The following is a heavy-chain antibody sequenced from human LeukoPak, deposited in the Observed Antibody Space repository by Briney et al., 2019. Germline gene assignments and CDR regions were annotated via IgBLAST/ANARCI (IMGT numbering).Heavy chain of an antibody. CDR2: ISSSGNKI. CDR3: AREGLPYSGDH. Sequence: GGSLRLSCAASGFTFSGYEMNWVRQAPGKGLQWVSYISSSGNKIYYADSVKGRFTISRDNAKNSLSLQMNSLTADDTGVYYCAREGLPYSGDHWGQGTLVTVSS. CDR1: GFTFSGYE. J-gene: IGHJ4*02. V-gene: IGHV3-48*03. D-gene: IGHD4-11*01.